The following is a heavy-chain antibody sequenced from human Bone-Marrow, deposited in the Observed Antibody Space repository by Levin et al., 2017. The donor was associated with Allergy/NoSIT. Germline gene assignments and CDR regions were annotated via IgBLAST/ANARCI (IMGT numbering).Heavy chain of an antibody. J-gene: IGHJ4*02. CDR1: GFTFGSYG. CDR2: MWFDGSNI. CDR3: AREFEEYYFDY. V-gene: IGHV3-33*01. Sequence: GGSLRLSCKASGFTFGSYGMDWVRQAPGKGLEWVAVMWFDGSNIYYAESVKGRFTISRDNSKNTLYLQMNSLRVEDTAVYYCAREFEEYYFDYWGQGTLVTVSS.